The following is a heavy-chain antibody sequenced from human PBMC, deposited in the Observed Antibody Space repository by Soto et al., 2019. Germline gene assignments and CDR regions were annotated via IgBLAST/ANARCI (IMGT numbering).Heavy chain of an antibody. D-gene: IGHD2-8*01. V-gene: IGHV5-51*01. CDR2: IYPGDSET. Sequence: GESLKISCRGTGYNFTKNWIGWVRQMPGKGLEWMGIIYPGDSETRYSPSFQGQITISVDKSKNTAYLHWSSLKAPDTAIYYCFGLYGAARRGLDYWGPGTLVTVAS. CDR1: GYNFTKNW. J-gene: IGHJ4*02. CDR3: FGLYGAARRGLDY.